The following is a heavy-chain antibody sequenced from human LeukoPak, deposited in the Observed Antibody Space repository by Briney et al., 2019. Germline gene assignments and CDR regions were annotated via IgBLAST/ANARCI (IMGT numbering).Heavy chain of an antibody. CDR3: ARSPTTYYDFWSGYPYYYYYGMDV. CDR1: GGSISSSSYY. J-gene: IGHJ6*02. D-gene: IGHD3-3*01. CDR2: IYYSGST. V-gene: IGHV4-39*01. Sequence: PSETLSLTCTVSGGSISSSSYYWGWIRQPPGKGLEWIGSIYYSGSTYYNPSLKSRVTISVDTSKNQFSLKLSSVTAADTAVYYCARSPTTYYDFWSGYPYYYYYGMDVWGQGTTVTVSS.